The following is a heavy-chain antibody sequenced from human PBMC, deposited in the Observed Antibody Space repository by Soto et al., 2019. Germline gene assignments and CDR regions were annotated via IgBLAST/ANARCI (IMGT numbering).Heavy chain of an antibody. J-gene: IGHJ6*03. D-gene: IGHD1-20*01. CDR3: AGGFYPNWNYDYYYYMDV. CDR1: GYTFTGYY. V-gene: IGHV1-2*04. CDR2: INPNSGGT. Sequence: QVQLVQSGAEVKKPGASVKVSCKASGYTFTGYYMHWVRQAPGQGLEWMGWINPNSGGTNYAQKFQGWVTMTRDTSISTAYMELSRLRSDDTAVYYCAGGFYPNWNYDYYYYMDVWGKGTTVTVSS.